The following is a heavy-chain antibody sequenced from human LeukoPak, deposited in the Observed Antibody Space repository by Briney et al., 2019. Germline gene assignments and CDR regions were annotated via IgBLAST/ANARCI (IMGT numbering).Heavy chain of an antibody. Sequence: SETLSLTCTVSGGSISSYYWSWIRQPAGKGLVWIGRIYTSGSTNYNPSLKSRVTMSVDTSKNQFSLKLSSVTAADTAVYYCARDLVRVATIGDAFDIWGQGTMVTVSS. CDR3: ARDLVRVATIGDAFDI. CDR2: IYTSGST. V-gene: IGHV4-4*07. D-gene: IGHD5-12*01. J-gene: IGHJ3*02. CDR1: GGSISSYY.